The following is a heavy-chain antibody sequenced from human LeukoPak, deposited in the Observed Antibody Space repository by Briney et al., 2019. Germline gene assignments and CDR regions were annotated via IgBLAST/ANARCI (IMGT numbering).Heavy chain of an antibody. CDR2: MNPNSGNT. V-gene: IGHV1-8*01. J-gene: IGHJ4*02. D-gene: IGHD5-12*01. Sequence: ASVKVSCKASGYTFTSYDINWVRQATGQGLEWMGWMNPNSGNTGYAQKFQGRVTMTRDTSISTAYMELSRLRSDDTAVYYCARSQYSGYDCPDYWGQGTLVTVSS. CDR3: ARSQYSGYDCPDY. CDR1: GYTFTSYD.